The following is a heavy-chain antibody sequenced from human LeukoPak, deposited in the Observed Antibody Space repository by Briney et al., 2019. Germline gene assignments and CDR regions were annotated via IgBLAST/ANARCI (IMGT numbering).Heavy chain of an antibody. V-gene: IGHV3-30-3*01. D-gene: IGHD6-19*01. Sequence: GRSLRLSCAASGFTFSSYAMHWVRQAPGKGLEWVAVISYDGSNKYYADSVKGRFTISRDNSKNTLYLQMNSLRAEDKAVYYCARSAGSGPRGAFDYWGQGTMVTVSS. CDR1: GFTFSSYA. CDR2: ISYDGSNK. CDR3: ARSAGSGPRGAFDY. J-gene: IGHJ3*01.